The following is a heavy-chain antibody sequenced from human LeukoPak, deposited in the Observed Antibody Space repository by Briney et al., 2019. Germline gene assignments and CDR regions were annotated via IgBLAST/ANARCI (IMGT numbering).Heavy chain of an antibody. CDR3: ARDSAGGYGPL. V-gene: IGHV1-46*01. CDR1: GYTFTSYY. D-gene: IGHD5-12*01. Sequence: ASVKVSCKASGYTFTSYYMHWVRQAPGQGLEWMGIINPSGGSTSYAQKFQGRVTMTRDASTSTVYMELSSLRSEDTAVYYCARDSAGGYGPLWGQGTLVTVSS. CDR2: INPSGGST. J-gene: IGHJ4*02.